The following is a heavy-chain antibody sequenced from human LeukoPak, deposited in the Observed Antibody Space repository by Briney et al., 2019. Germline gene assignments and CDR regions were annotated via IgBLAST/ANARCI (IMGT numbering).Heavy chain of an antibody. J-gene: IGHJ3*02. CDR1: GGSISSYY. CDR2: IYYSGST. CDR3: ARITMIPNDAFDI. D-gene: IGHD3-22*01. Sequence: PSETLSLTCTVSGGSISSYYWSWIRQPPGKGLEWIGYIYYSGSTNYNPSLKSRVTISVDTSKNQFSLKLSSVTAVDTAVYYCARITMIPNDAFDIWGQGTMVTVSS. V-gene: IGHV4-59*08.